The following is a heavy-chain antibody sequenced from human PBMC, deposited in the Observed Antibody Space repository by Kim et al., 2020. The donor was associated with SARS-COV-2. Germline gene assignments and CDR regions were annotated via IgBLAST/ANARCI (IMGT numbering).Heavy chain of an antibody. Sequence: SETLSLTCTVSGGSNSSYYLSWIRQPPGKGLEWIGYIYYSGSTNYNPSLKSRVTISVDTSKNQFSLKLSSVTAADTAVYYCARAHTLVDGFDYWGQGTLVTVSS. V-gene: IGHV4-59*01. CDR2: IYYSGST. J-gene: IGHJ4*02. CDR3: ARAHTLVDGFDY. CDR1: GGSNSSYY. D-gene: IGHD1-26*01.